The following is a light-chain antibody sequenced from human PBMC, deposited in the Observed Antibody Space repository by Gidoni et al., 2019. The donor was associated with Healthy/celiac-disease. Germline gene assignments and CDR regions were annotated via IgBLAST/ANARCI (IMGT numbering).Light chain of an antibody. CDR2: GGTGGIVG. CDR3: GADHGSGSNFVVV. V-gene: IGLV9-49*01. CDR1: SSYSNYT. Sequence: QPVLTQPPSASASLGASVTLTCTLSSSYSNYTVDWYQQRPGKGPRFVMRGGTGGIVGSKGDGIPDRFSGLGSGLNRYLTIKNIQEEDESDYHCGADHGSGSNFVVVFGGGTKLTVL. J-gene: IGLJ2*01.